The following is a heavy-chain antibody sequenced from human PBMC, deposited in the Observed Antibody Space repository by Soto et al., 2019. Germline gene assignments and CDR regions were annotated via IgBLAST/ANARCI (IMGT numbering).Heavy chain of an antibody. V-gene: IGHV1-69*13. CDR2: IIPIFGTA. D-gene: IGHD4-17*01. Sequence: SVKVSCKASGGTFSSHAISRVRQAPGQGLEWMGGIIPIFGTANYAQKFQGRVTITADESTSTAYMELSSLRSEDTAVYYCARGRTTVTTLLYYYGMDVWGQGTTVTVSS. CDR3: ARGRTTVTTLLYYYGMDV. CDR1: GGTFSSHA. J-gene: IGHJ6*02.